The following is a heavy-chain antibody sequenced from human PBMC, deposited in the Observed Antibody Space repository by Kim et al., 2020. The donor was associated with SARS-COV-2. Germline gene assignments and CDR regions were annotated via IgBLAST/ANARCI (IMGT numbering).Heavy chain of an antibody. D-gene: IGHD3-16*01. CDR3: TRVRRWGMATRDFDY. CDR1: GFTFGDHG. V-gene: IGHV3-49*04. Sequence: GGSLRLSCTTSGFTFGDHGMTWVRQAPGKGLEWVGFIRSRRYGVTTECSASVKGTFTISRDDSKSIAYLQMNSLKTEDTGVYACTRVRRWGMATRDFDYWGQGTLVTVSS. CDR2: IRSRRYGVTT. J-gene: IGHJ4*02.